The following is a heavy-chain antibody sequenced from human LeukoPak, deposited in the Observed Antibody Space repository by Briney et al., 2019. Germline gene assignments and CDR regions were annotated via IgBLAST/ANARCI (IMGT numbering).Heavy chain of an antibody. D-gene: IGHD4-23*01. CDR2: IYFSGST. CDR3: ARDLLNEGNHLDY. CDR1: GGSISSGDYY. Sequence: PSQTLSLTCTVSGGSISSGDYYWSWIRQPPGKGLEWIGYIYFSGSTYYNPSLKSRVTISVDTSKNQFSLKLSSVTAADTAVYYCARDLLNEGNHLDYWGQGTLVTVSS. J-gene: IGHJ4*02. V-gene: IGHV4-30-4*01.